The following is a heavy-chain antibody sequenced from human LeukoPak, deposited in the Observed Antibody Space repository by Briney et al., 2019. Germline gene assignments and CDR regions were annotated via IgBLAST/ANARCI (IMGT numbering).Heavy chain of an antibody. CDR1: GGTFSSYA. J-gene: IGHJ4*02. Sequence: SVKVSCEASGGTFSSYAISWVRQAPGQGLEWMGRIIPILGIANYAQKFQGRVTITADKSTSTAYMELSSLRSEDTAVYYCARGEVGSSWLYYFDYWGQGTLVTVSS. CDR3: ARGEVGSSWLYYFDY. D-gene: IGHD6-13*01. V-gene: IGHV1-69*04. CDR2: IIPILGIA.